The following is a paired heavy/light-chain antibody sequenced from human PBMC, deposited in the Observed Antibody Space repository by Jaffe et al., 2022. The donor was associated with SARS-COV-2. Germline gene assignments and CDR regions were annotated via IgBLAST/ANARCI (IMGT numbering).Light chain of an antibody. V-gene: IGKV1-39*01. CDR2: AAS. CDR3: QQSYSPPHT. J-gene: IGKJ2*01. CDR1: QIINNY. Sequence: DIQMTQSPSSLSASVGDRVTITCRASQIINNYLNWYQQKVGKAPKLLISAASSLQSGVPSRFSGGGSGTDFNLTISSLQPEDFATYYCQQSYSPPHTFGQGTKLEI.
Heavy chain of an antibody. CDR1: GYSFRNSW. CDR3: ARNPTYYFGLDV. J-gene: IGHJ6*02. V-gene: IGHV5-10-1*03. CDR2: IDPDDSNI. Sequence: EVQLVQSGAELKKPGESLRISCQSSGYSFRNSWISWVRQMPGKGLEWMGRIDPDDSNIDYSPSFQGHVTISSDKSISTAYLQWSSLKPSDSGIYYCARNPTYYFGLDVWGQGTTVTVSS.